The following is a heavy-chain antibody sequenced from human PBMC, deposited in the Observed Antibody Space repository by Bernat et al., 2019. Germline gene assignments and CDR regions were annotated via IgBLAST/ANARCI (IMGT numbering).Heavy chain of an antibody. Sequence: EVQLVESGGGVVRPGFTFDDYGMSWVRQAPGKGLEWVSGINWNGGSTDYADSVKGRFTISRDNAKNSLYLQMNSLRAEDTALYYCARSSGGSLQHFDYWGQGTLVTVSS. CDR2: INWNGGST. D-gene: IGHD2-15*01. J-gene: IGHJ4*02. V-gene: IGHV3-20*03. CDR1: FTFDDYG. CDR3: ARSSGGSLQHFDY.